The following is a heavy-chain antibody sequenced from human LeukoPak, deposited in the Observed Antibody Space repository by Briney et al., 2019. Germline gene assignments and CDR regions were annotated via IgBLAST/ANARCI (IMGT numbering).Heavy chain of an antibody. J-gene: IGHJ6*02. CDR3: ARGLRLDYYGSGKSMDV. CDR1: GFTFSSYW. V-gene: IGHV3-7*01. D-gene: IGHD3-10*01. Sequence: PGGSLRLSCAASGFTFSSYWMSWVRQAPGKGLGWVANIKQDGSEKYYVDSVKGRFTISRDNAKNSLYLQMNSLRAEDTAVYYCARGLRLDYYGSGKSMDVWGQGTTVTVSS. CDR2: IKQDGSEK.